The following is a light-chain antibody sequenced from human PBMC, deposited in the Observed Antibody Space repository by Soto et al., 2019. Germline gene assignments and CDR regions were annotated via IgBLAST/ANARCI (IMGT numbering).Light chain of an antibody. CDR3: AAWDDSVNGWV. CDR1: SFNIANKA. CDR2: YDD. Sequence: QSVLTQPPSVSEAPGRRVTISCSGSSFNIANKAVNWYQQLPGKAPQLLIYYDDMLSSGVSDRFSGSKSGTSASLAISGLPSEDEADYYCAAWDDSVNGWVFGGGTKLTVL. V-gene: IGLV1-36*01. J-gene: IGLJ3*02.